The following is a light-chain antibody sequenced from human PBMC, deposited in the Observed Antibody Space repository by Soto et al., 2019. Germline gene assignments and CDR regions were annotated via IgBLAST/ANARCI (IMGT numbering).Light chain of an antibody. CDR1: NRDVGGYNY. Sequence: ASVVGAPWPSVTNPLHGNNRDVGGYNYVSWYQQHPGKAPKLLIYDVRSRPSGVSNRFSGSKSGNTASLTISGLQAEDEADYYCSSLTSSTTYVFGTGTKVTVL. J-gene: IGLJ1*01. CDR3: SSLTSSTTYV. CDR2: DVR. V-gene: IGLV2-14*03.